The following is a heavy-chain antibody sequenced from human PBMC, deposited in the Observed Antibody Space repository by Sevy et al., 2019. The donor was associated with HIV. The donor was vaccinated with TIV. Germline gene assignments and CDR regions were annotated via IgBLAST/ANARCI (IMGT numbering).Heavy chain of an antibody. CDR3: ARASSSYCGGDCLYAFNI. CDR2: ISSSGSSI. J-gene: IGHJ3*02. CDR1: GFTFSSFS. D-gene: IGHD2-21*02. V-gene: IGHV3-48*02. Sequence: GGSLRLSFAASGFTFSSFSMNWVRQAPGKTLEWISYISSSGSSIYYADSVKGRFSISRDNAKRSLYLQMNSLRDEDTAVYYCARASSSYCGGDCLYAFNIWGQGTMVTVSS.